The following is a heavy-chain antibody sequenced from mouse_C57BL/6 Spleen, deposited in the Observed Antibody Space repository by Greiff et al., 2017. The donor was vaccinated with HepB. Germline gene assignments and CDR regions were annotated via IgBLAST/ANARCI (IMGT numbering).Heavy chain of an antibody. CDR2: IRSKSNNYAT. CDR3: VRHKSNYAMDY. J-gene: IGHJ4*01. Sequence: EVQRVESGGGLVQPKGSLKLSCAASGFSFNTYAMNWVRQAPGKGLEWVARIRSKSNNYATYYDDSVKDRFTISRDDSESMLYLQMNNLKTEDTAMYYCVRHKSNYAMDYWGQGTSVTVSS. CDR1: GFSFNTYA. D-gene: IGHD1-3*01. V-gene: IGHV10-1*01.